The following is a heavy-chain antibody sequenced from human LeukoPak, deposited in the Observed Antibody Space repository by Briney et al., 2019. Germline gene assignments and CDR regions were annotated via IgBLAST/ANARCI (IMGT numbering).Heavy chain of an antibody. J-gene: IGHJ6*02. D-gene: IGHD6-19*01. V-gene: IGHV1-46*01. Sequence: ASVKVSCKTSGYTFSRHYIHWVRQAPGQGLEWLGIINASGATTRYGQNFKGRVTATRDTSTSTVYMEMSSLNSEDTAVYYCARGLESSGWYGMDVWGQGTTIIVSS. CDR2: INASGATT. CDR1: GYTFSRHY. CDR3: ARGLESSGWYGMDV.